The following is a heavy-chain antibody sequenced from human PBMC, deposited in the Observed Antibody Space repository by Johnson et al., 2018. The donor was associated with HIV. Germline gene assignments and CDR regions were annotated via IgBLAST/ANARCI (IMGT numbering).Heavy chain of an antibody. CDR3: AKDVGNYWPDAFDI. D-gene: IGHD3-22*01. J-gene: IGHJ3*02. CDR2: IYSGGST. CDR1: GFTFDDYG. Sequence: VQLVESGGGVVRPGGSLRLSCAASGFTFDDYGMSWVRQAPGKGLEWVSVIYSGGSTYYADSVKGRFTISRDNSKNTLYLQMNSLRAEDTALYYCAKDVGNYWPDAFDIWGQGTMVTVSS. V-gene: IGHV3-20*04.